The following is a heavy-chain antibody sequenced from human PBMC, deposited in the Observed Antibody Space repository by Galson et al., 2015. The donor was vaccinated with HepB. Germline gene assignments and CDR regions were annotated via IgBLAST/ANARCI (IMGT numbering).Heavy chain of an antibody. CDR3: ARRISLVRGIITKPDYYYGMDV. J-gene: IGHJ6*02. CDR1: GFTFSSYW. CDR2: INQDGSSK. V-gene: IGHV3-7*03. Sequence: SLRLSCAASGFTFSSYWMQWVRQAPGKGLEWVAHINQDGSSKYYVDSVKGRFTISRDNAKDSVYLQLDSLRAEDTAVYYCARRISLVRGIITKPDYYYGMDVWGQGTTVTVAS. D-gene: IGHD3-10*01.